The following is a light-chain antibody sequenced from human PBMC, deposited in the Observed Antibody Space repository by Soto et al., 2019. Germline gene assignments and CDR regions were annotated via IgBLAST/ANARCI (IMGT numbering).Light chain of an antibody. CDR3: QPEGSLPT. Sequence: PGEGVTLSCRPSQSVSSSYLTWYQQKPGQAPRLLIYGASSRATGIPDRFSGSGSGTDFTLTIRILEPEDFAVYYCQPEGSLPTFCQGTRLAIK. CDR1: QSVSSSY. CDR2: GAS. J-gene: IGKJ5*01. V-gene: IGKV3-20*01.